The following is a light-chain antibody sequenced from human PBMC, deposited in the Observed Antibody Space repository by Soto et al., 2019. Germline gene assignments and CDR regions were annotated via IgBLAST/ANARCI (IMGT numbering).Light chain of an antibody. CDR1: SSDVGGYDY. CDR3: SSYTSSSTL. J-gene: IGLJ2*01. V-gene: IGLV2-14*03. Sequence: QSALTQPASVSGSPGQSITISCTATSSDVGGYDYVSWYQQHPGKAPKLMIYDVSNRPSGVSDRFSGSRSGNTASLTISGLQAEDEGDYYRSSYTSSSTLFGGGTKLTVL. CDR2: DVS.